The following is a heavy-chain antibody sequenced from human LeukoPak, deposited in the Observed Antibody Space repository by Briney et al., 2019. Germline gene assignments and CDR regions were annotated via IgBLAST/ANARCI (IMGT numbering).Heavy chain of an antibody. CDR3: AKDRQDSSGYDDAFDI. D-gene: IGHD3-22*01. CDR1: GFTRSDYW. J-gene: IGHJ3*02. V-gene: IGHV3-7*03. CDR2: INQDGSEK. Sequence: GGSLRLSCAASGFTRSDYWMHWVRRAPGKGLEWVASINQDGSEKYYVDSVKGRFTISRDNAKNSLYLQMNSLRAEDTALYYCAKDRQDSSGYDDAFDIWGQGTMVTVSS.